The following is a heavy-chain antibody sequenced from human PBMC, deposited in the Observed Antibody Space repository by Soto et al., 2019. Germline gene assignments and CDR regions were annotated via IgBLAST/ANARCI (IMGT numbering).Heavy chain of an antibody. CDR2: ISSSSSYT. J-gene: IGHJ6*04. Sequence: GGSLRLSCAASGFTFSDYYMSWIRQAPGKGLEWVSYISSSSSYTNYADSVKGRFTISRDNAKNSLYLQMNSLRAEDTAVYYWGGGGLKFESHQHGRPVWAKGPRGTLPS. CDR3: GGGGLKFESHQHGRPV. CDR1: GFTFSDYY. D-gene: IGHD2-2*01. V-gene: IGHV3-11*06.